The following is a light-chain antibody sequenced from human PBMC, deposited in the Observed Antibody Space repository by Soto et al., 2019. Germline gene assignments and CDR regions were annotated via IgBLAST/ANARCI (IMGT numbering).Light chain of an antibody. J-gene: IGLJ2*01. Sequence: QSVLTQPASVSGSPGQSITISCTATSSDVGGYNYVSWYQQHPGKAPKLMIYEDSNRPSGVSDRFSGSKSGNTASLTISGLQAEDEADYYCSSYTDTTVVVFGGGTKLTVL. CDR3: SSYTDTTVVV. CDR1: SSDVGGYNY. CDR2: EDS. V-gene: IGLV2-14*01.